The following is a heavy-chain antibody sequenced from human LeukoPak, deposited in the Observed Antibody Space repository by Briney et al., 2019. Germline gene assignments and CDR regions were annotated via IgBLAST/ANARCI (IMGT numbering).Heavy chain of an antibody. CDR3: ATSPASDYGGGHWFDP. CDR1: GGSVSSSSYY. D-gene: IGHD4-23*01. CDR2: VSYSGST. Sequence: PSETLSLTCTVSGGSVSSSSYYWGWIRQPPGKGLEWIGRVSYSGSTHYNPSLKSRVTISVDTSKNQFSLKLTSVTAADTAVYYCATSPASDYGGGHWFDPWGQGTLVIVSS. J-gene: IGHJ5*02. V-gene: IGHV4-39*01.